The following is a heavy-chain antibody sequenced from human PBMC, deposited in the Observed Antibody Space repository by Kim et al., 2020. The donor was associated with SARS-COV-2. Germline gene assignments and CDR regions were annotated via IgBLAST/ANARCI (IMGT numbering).Heavy chain of an antibody. CDR3: ARESNYYGMHV. D-gene: IGHD6-6*01. Sequence: SETLSLTCIVSGDSISTYYWSWIRQPAGKGLEWIGRFYTSGGTNYNPSLKSRVTMSVDTSKNHFSLKLSSVTAADTAVYYCARESNYYGMHVWGQGTTVSVSS. V-gene: IGHV4-4*07. J-gene: IGHJ6*02. CDR1: GDSISTYY. CDR2: FYTSGGT.